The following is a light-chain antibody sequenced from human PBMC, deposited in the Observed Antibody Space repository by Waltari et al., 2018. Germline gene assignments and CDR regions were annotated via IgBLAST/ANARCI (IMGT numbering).Light chain of an antibody. CDR3: QKYGTRPAT. CDR2: DAS. Sequence: EIVLTQSPGTLSLSPRERATLSCRASQSVSRTLAWYQQKPGQAPRLLIYDASIRATGIPDRFSGSGSGTDFSLTISRLEPEDFAVYYCQKYGTRPATFGQGTKVEIK. J-gene: IGKJ1*01. CDR1: QSVSRT. V-gene: IGKV3-20*01.